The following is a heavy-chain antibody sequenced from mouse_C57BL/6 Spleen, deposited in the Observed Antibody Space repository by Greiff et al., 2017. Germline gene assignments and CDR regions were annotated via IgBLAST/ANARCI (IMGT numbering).Heavy chain of an antibody. Sequence: EVKLVESEGGLVQPGSSMKLSCTASGFTFSDYYMAWVRQVPEKGLEWVANINYDGSSTYYLDSLKSRFIISRDNAKNILYLQMSRLKSEDTATYYCAVVYGYYVAYWGQGTLVTVSA. CDR3: AVVYGYYVAY. CDR2: INYDGSST. D-gene: IGHD2-3*01. CDR1: GFTFSDYY. V-gene: IGHV5-16*01. J-gene: IGHJ3*01.